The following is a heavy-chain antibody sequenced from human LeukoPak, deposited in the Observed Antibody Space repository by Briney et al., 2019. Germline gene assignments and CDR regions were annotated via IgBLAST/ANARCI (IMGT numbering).Heavy chain of an antibody. V-gene: IGHV3-30-3*01. J-gene: IGHJ4*02. D-gene: IGHD3-3*01. CDR2: ISYDGSNK. Sequence: PGGSLRLSCAASGFTFSSYAMHWVRQAPGKGLEWVAVISYDGSNKYYADSVKGRFTISRDNSKNTLYLQMNSLRAEDTAVYYCARETYYDFWSGYSAMDKGAYFDYWGQGTLVTVSS. CDR1: GFTFSSYA. CDR3: ARETYYDFWSGYSAMDKGAYFDY.